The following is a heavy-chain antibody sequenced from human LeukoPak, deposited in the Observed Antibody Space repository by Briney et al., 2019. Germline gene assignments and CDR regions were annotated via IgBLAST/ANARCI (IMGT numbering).Heavy chain of an antibody. D-gene: IGHD3-3*01. CDR3: ARAPSIRFLTPYFDY. CDR2: VIPIFGTA. Sequence: GASVKVSCKASGDTFSSYAISWVRQAPGQGLEWMGGVIPIFGTANYAQKFQGRVTITADESASTAYMDLSSLRSEDTAVYYCARAPSIRFLTPYFDYWGQGTLVTVSS. V-gene: IGHV1-69*13. CDR1: GDTFSSYA. J-gene: IGHJ4*02.